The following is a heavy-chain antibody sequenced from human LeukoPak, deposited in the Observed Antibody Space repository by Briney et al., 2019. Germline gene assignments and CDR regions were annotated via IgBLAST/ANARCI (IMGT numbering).Heavy chain of an antibody. CDR3: ARGPKEWLATG. D-gene: IGHD6-19*01. CDR2: IYYSGST. CDR1: GGSISSSSYY. V-gene: IGHV4-39*01. Sequence: SETLSLTCTVSGGSISSSSYYWGWIRQPPGKGLEWIGSIYYSGSTYYNPSLKSRVTISVDTSKNQFSLKLSSVTAADTAVYYCARGPKEWLATGWGQGTLVTVSS. J-gene: IGHJ4*02.